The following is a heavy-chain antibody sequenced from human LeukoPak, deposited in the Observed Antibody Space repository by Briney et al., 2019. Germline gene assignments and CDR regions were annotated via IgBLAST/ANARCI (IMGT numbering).Heavy chain of an antibody. CDR1: EFTVSSTY. D-gene: IGHD3-22*01. CDR3: ARALKNYYDSRIYPAAFDI. V-gene: IGHV3-53*01. J-gene: IGHJ3*02. Sequence: GGSLRLSCAASEFTVSSTYMTWVRQAPGKGLEWVSVIYSSGSTYYADSVKGRFTISRDNSKNVLFLQMNSLRAEDTAVYYCARALKNYYDSRIYPAAFDIWGQGTMVTVSS. CDR2: IYSSGST.